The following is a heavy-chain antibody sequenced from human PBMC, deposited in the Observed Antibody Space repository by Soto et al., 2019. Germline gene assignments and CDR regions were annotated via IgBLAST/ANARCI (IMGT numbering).Heavy chain of an antibody. CDR1: GGTSSSYA. Sequence: SVKVSCKASGGTSSSYAISWVRQAPGQGLEWMGGIIPIFGTANYAQKFQGRVTITADESTSTAYMELSSLRSEDTAVYYCARDGAAAARVYGMDVWGQGTTVTVSS. J-gene: IGHJ6*02. CDR2: IIPIFGTA. CDR3: ARDGAAAARVYGMDV. V-gene: IGHV1-69*13. D-gene: IGHD6-13*01.